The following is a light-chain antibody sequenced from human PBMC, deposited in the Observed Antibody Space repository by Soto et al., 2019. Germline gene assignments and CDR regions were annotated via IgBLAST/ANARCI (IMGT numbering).Light chain of an antibody. Sequence: IGLTHSPGTLSLSPWEIATRSCRASQSVSNNYLAWYQQKPGQAPRLLIYGASNRATGIPDRFSGSGSGTDFTLTISRLEPEDFAVYYCQQYGSSGTFGQGTKVDIK. CDR1: QSVSNNY. CDR3: QQYGSSGT. J-gene: IGKJ1*01. CDR2: GAS. V-gene: IGKV3-20*01.